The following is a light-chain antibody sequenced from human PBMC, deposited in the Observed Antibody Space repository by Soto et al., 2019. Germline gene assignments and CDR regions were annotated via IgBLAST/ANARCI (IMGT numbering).Light chain of an antibody. CDR2: GAT. Sequence: EMHMTQSPSSLSASVGDRVTITCRAGQDIKNDLVWFQQKPGKAPKRLIYGATTLQSGVPSRFSGSGSGTEFTLTISSLQAEDYATYYCLHHNSYPRTFGHGT. CDR3: LHHNSYPRT. CDR1: QDIKND. V-gene: IGKV1-17*01. J-gene: IGKJ5*01.